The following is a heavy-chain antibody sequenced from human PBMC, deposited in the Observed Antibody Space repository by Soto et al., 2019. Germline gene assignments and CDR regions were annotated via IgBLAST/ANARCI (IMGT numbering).Heavy chain of an antibody. Sequence: SXTLSLTCTVSGGSMSSNIYYWCWIRQPPGKGLEWIGNIHYSGSTYYDSSLKSRVTISVDTSKNQFSLKLSSVTAADTAVYYCASQHYYDSSGYYVVYWGQGTLVTVSS. J-gene: IGHJ4*02. CDR3: ASQHYYDSSGYYVVY. CDR2: IHYSGST. D-gene: IGHD3-22*01. V-gene: IGHV4-39*01. CDR1: GGSMSSNIYY.